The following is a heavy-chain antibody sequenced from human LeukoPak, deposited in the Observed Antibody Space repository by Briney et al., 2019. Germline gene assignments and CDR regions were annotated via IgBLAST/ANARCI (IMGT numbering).Heavy chain of an antibody. CDR3: ARVGEQQQRYRYCDS. CDR1: GFTFSTYW. J-gene: IGHJ4*02. D-gene: IGHD6-13*01. CDR2: IKQDGSEK. Sequence: GGSLRLSCAASGFTFSTYWMIWVRQAPGKGLEWVANIKQDGSEKYYVDSVKGRFTISRDNAENSLFLQMNSLRAEDTAVYYCARVGEQQQRYRYCDSWGQGTLVTVSS. V-gene: IGHV3-7*01.